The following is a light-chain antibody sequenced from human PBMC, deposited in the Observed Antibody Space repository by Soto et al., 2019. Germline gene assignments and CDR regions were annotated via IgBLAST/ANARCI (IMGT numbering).Light chain of an antibody. V-gene: IGLV2-14*01. CDR3: SSYETTSRRL. CDR2: DVN. J-gene: IGLJ1*01. CDR1: SSDVGGYNY. Sequence: QSVLTQPASVSGSPGQSITISCTGTSSDVGGYNYVSWYQHHPGKAPKLLIYDVNNRPSGVSDRFSGSKSGNTASLTISGLQTEDEADYYCSSYETTSRRLFGTGTKLTVL.